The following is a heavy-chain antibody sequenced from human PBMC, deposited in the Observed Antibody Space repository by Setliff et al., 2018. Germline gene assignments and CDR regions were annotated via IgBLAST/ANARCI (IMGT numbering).Heavy chain of an antibody. Sequence: GASVKVSCKASGYTFNSYGISWVRQAPGQGLEWMGWISCYDGNTRYARKIQGRVTMTTDTSTTTAYMELRSLTSDDTAVYYCLRIRLVPHGHSWGQGTLVTVSS. CDR2: ISCYDGNT. D-gene: IGHD2-15*01. CDR1: GYTFNSYG. CDR3: LRIRLVPHGHS. V-gene: IGHV1-18*01. J-gene: IGHJ4*02.